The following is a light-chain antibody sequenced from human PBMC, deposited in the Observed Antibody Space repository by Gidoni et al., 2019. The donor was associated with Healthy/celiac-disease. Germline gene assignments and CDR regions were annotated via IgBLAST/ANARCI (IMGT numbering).Light chain of an antibody. CDR2: AAS. CDR3: QQYYSFPRT. J-gene: IGKJ1*01. CDR1: KGISSY. V-gene: IGKV1D-8*01. Sequence: VIWMTQSPSLLSASTGDRVTISNRMRKGISSYLDWYQQKPGKAPELLIYAASTLQSGVPSRFSGSGSGTDFTLTISCLQSEDFATYYCQQYYSFPRTFGQGTKVEIK.